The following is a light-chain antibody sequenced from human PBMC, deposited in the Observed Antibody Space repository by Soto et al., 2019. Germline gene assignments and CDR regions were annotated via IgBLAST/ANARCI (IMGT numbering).Light chain of an antibody. CDR2: DAS. CDR1: QSVSSNY. Sequence: EIVLTQSPATLSLSPGERATLSCRASQSVSSNYLAWYQQKPGQAPRLLIYDASTRATGIPDRFSGSGSGTDFTLTISSLETEDFAVYYCQQYGSSPPYSFGQGTKLEIK. J-gene: IGKJ2*03. CDR3: QQYGSSPPYS. V-gene: IGKV3-20*01.